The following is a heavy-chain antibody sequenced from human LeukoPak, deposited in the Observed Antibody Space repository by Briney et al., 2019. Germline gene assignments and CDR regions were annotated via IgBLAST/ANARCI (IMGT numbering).Heavy chain of an antibody. Sequence: ASVKVSCKASGYTFTDYYIHWVRQAPGQGLEYLGWISPYSGGTHYAQKFQDRVTMTRDTSLSTAYMELNGLLSDDAAVYYCATMGAPNFDNWGQGTLVTVSS. J-gene: IGHJ4*02. V-gene: IGHV1-2*02. CDR2: ISPYSGGT. D-gene: IGHD1-26*01. CDR1: GYTFTDYY. CDR3: ATMGAPNFDN.